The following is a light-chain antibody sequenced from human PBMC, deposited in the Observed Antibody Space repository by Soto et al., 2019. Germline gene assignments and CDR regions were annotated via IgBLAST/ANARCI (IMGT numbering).Light chain of an antibody. V-gene: IGKV3-15*01. CDR2: GAS. Sequence: EIVMTQSPATLSVSPGERATLSCRASQSVSSSLAWYQQKPGQAPRLLIYGASTRATGIPARFSGSGSGTECTLTISSLQSEDVAVYYCQQYNNWPPYTFGQGTKLEIK. CDR3: QQYNNWPPYT. CDR1: QSVSSS. J-gene: IGKJ2*01.